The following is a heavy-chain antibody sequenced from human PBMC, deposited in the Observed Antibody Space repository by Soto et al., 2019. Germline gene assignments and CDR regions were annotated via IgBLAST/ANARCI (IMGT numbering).Heavy chain of an antibody. D-gene: IGHD1-1*01. J-gene: IGHJ6*01. V-gene: IGHV5-10-1*01. Sequence: VESLTISCKVSGYSFTSYWIIWVLQMPGKGLEWMGRIDPSDSYTNYSPSFQGHVTISADKSISTAYLQWSSLKASDTAMYYCARNDGDSYYYGMDVWGQGTTVTVSS. CDR1: GYSFTSYW. CDR3: ARNDGDSYYYGMDV. CDR2: IDPSDSYT.